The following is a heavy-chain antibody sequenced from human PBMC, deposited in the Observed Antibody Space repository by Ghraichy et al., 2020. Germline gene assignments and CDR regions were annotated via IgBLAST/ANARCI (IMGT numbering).Heavy chain of an antibody. CDR2: VSYDGNTK. J-gene: IGHJ4*02. V-gene: IGHV3-30-3*01. Sequence: SLNISCAASGFIFSGYSLHWVRQAPGNGLEWVAVVSYDGNTKFYADSVKGRFTISRDNSQNTLSLQMNSLRPEDTAVYYCARRAVPTDPGAFDYWGQGTQVTVSS. CDR1: GFIFSGYS. CDR3: ARRAVPTDPGAFDY. D-gene: IGHD1-1*01.